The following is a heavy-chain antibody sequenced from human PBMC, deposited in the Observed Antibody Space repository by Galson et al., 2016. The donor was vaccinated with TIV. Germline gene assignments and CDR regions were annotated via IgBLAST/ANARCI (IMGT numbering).Heavy chain of an antibody. CDR2: IWYDGTNE. CDR1: GFTFRTYT. CDR3: AKDRLWAELREPFDL. J-gene: IGHJ4*01. Sequence: SLRLSCAAFGFTFRTYTMNWVCQAPGKGLEWVALIWYDGTNEYYADSVKGRFTISRENSKNTVYLQMDSLRAEDTAVYFCAKDRLWAELREPFDLWGHGTLVTVSS. V-gene: IGHV3-33*06. D-gene: IGHD3-16*01.